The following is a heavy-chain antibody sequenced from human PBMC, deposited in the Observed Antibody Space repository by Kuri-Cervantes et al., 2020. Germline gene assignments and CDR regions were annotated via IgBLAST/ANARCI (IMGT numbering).Heavy chain of an antibody. J-gene: IGHJ4*02. CDR1: GFSFSSYS. D-gene: IGHD5-24*01. Sequence: GGSLRLSCAASGFSFSSYSLYWVRQAPGKGLEWLAVMSYDGTKRFHEDSVKGRFTISRDNAKNSLYLQMNSLRAEDTAVYYCARDGYNPFDYWGQGTLVTVSS. CDR2: MSYDGTKR. V-gene: IGHV3-30*04. CDR3: ARDGYNPFDY.